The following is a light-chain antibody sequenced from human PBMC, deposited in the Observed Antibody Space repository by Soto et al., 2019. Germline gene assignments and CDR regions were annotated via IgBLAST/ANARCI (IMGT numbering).Light chain of an antibody. CDR2: EGS. V-gene: IGLV2-23*01. CDR1: SSDLGDYRL. J-gene: IGLJ1*01. CDR3: CSNAGSRGV. Sequence: QSALTQPASVSGSPGQSITISCTGTSSDLGDYRLVSWYQQHPGKVPKLLIYEGSKRPSGISNRFSASKSGNTASLTISGLQAEDEADYYCCSNAGSRGVFGTGTKLTVL.